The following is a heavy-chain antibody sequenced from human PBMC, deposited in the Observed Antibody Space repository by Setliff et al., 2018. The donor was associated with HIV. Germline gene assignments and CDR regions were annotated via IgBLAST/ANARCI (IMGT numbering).Heavy chain of an antibody. D-gene: IGHD3-16*01. V-gene: IGHV4-31*03. CDR2: ISSIGST. CDR1: GGSISSSGAY. J-gene: IGHJ6*03. Sequence: SETLSLTCTVSGGSISSSGAYWIWIRQHPGKGLEWIGYISSIGSTHYNPSLEIRAHISVDTSKNVFSLKLSSVTAADTAVYYCARGAAAAIMDSFYHYMDVWGKGTTVTVSS. CDR3: ARGAAAAIMDSFYHYMDV.